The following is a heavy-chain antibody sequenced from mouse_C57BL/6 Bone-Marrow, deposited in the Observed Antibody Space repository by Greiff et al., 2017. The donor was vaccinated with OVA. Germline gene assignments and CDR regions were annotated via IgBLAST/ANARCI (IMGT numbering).Heavy chain of an antibody. CDR1: GYTFTSYW. CDR2: IDPSDSET. V-gene: IGHV1-52*01. D-gene: IGHD4-1*01. CDR3: ARGDWEWFAY. J-gene: IGHJ3*01. Sequence: VQLQQSGAELVRPGSSVKLSCKASGYTFTSYWMHWVKQRPIQGLEWIGNIDPSDSETHYNQKFKDKATLTVDKSSSTAYMQLSSLTSEDSAVYYCARGDWEWFAYWGQGTLVTVSA.